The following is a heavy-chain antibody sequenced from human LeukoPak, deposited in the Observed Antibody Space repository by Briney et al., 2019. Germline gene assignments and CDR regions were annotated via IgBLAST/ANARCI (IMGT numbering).Heavy chain of an antibody. CDR3: ATVHPHY. J-gene: IGHJ4*02. Sequence: ASVKVSCKASGNTISIYNMHWVRQAPGQGLEWMGIINPSGGTSYAQKFQGRVTMTEDTSTDTAYMELSSLRSEDTAVYYCATVHPHYWGQGTLVTVSS. V-gene: IGHV1-46*01. CDR2: INPSGGT. CDR1: GNTISIYN.